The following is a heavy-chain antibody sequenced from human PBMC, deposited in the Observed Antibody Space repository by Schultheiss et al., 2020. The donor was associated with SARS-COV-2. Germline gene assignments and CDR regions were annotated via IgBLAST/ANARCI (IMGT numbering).Heavy chain of an antibody. J-gene: IGHJ4*02. V-gene: IGHV4-59*10. D-gene: IGHD5-12*01. CDR1: GGSFSGYY. CDR3: ARAVPKIPNSGYDWPHLYYFDY. Sequence: SETLSLTCAVYGGSFSGYYWSWIRQPPGKGLEWIGRIYTSGSTNYNPSLKSRVTMSVDTSKNQFSLKLSSVTAADTAVYYCARAVPKIPNSGYDWPHLYYFDYWGQGTLVTVSS. CDR2: IYTSGST.